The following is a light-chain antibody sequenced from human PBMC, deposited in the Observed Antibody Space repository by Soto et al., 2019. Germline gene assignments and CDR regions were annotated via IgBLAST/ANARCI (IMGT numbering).Light chain of an antibody. Sequence: QSVLTQPASVSGSPGQSITISCTGTSSDIGGCNYVYWYQQHPGKAPKLIIYDVTNRPSWVSNRFSGSKSANTASLTISGLQTEDEADYYCSSCTSSNTHVVFGGGTKLTVL. CDR3: SSCTSSNTHVV. J-gene: IGLJ2*01. CDR1: SSDIGGCNY. CDR2: DVT. V-gene: IGLV2-14*01.